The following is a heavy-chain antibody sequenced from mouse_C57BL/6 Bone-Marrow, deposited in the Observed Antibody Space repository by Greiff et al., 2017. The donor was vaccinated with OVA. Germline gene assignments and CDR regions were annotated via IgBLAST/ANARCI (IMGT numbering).Heavy chain of an antibody. Sequence: QVQLQQPGAELVMPGASVKLSCKASGYTFTSYWMHWVKQRPGQGLEWIGEIDPSDSYTNYNQKFKGKSTLTVDKSSSTAYMQLSSLTSEDSAVYYCAAYDSNSDYWGQGTTLTVSS. D-gene: IGHD1-1*01. CDR2: IDPSDSYT. CDR3: AAYDSNSDY. J-gene: IGHJ2*01. V-gene: IGHV1-69*01. CDR1: GYTFTSYW.